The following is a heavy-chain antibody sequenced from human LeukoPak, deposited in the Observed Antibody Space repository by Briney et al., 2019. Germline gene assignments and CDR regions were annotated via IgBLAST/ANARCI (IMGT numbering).Heavy chain of an antibody. CDR3: ARAVAGYFAFDI. Sequence: PGGSLRLSCAASGFTFSSYSMNWVRQAPGKGLEWVSSITRSSIYIYYADSVKGRFTISRDNAKNSLYLQMNSLRAEDTAVYYCARAVAGYFAFDIWGQGTMVTVSS. CDR1: GFTFSSYS. D-gene: IGHD6-19*01. J-gene: IGHJ3*02. CDR2: ITRSSIYI. V-gene: IGHV3-21*01.